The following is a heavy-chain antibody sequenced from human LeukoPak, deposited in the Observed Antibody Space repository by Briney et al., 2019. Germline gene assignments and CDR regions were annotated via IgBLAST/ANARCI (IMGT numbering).Heavy chain of an antibody. CDR2: IRSKAYGGTT. V-gene: IGHV3-49*04. Sequence: PGGSLRLSCTTSGFTFSDYAMSWVRQTPGKGLEWVGFIRSKAYGGTTEYAASVKGRFTISRDDSKSIAYLQMNSLKTEDTAFYYCTNSLTMNPFDYWGQGTLVTVSS. D-gene: IGHD1-14*01. CDR1: GFTFSDYA. CDR3: TNSLTMNPFDY. J-gene: IGHJ4*02.